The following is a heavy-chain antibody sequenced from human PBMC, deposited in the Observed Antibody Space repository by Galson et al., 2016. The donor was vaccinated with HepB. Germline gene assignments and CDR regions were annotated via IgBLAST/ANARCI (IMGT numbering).Heavy chain of an antibody. D-gene: IGHD6-19*01. CDR3: AKVPYSSHWYGLNWFDP. Sequence: SLRLSCAASGFTFSSHGMHWVRQAPGKGLEWVAVISYGGGYEDYADSVKGRFTISRDNSKNTLFLQMNSLRPEDTAVYYCAKVPYSSHWYGLNWFDPWGQGTLVTVSS. V-gene: IGHV3-30*18. J-gene: IGHJ5*02. CDR2: ISYGGGYE. CDR1: GFTFSSHG.